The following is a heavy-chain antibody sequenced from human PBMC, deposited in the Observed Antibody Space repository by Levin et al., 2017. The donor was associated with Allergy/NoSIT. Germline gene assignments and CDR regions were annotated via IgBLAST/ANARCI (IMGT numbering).Heavy chain of an antibody. J-gene: IGHJ4*02. D-gene: IGHD1-14*01. V-gene: IGHV3-23*01. CDR2: ISGSGGST. CDR1: GFTFSSYA. CDR3: AKDHRNNQRRDFDY. Sequence: GESLKISCAASGFTFSSYAMSWVRQAPGKGLEWVSAISGSGGSTYYADSVKGRFTISRDNSKNTLYLQMNSLRAEDTAVYYCAKDHRNNQRRDFDYWGQGTLVTVSS.